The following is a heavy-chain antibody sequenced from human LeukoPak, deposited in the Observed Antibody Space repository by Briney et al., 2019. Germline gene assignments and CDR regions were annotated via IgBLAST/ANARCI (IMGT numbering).Heavy chain of an antibody. J-gene: IGHJ3*02. CDR2: ISSSSSYI. V-gene: IGHV3-21*01. Sequence: GGSLRLSCAASGFTFSSYSMNWVRQAPRKGLEWVSSISSSSSYIYYADSVKGRFTISRDNAKNSLYLQMNSLRAEDTAVYYCARDRYDYVWGSPMAFDIRGQGTMVTVSS. CDR1: GFTFSSYS. D-gene: IGHD3-16*01. CDR3: ARDRYDYVWGSPMAFDI.